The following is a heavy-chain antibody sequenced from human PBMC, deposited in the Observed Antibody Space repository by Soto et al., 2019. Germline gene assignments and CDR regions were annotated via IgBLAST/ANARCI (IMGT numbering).Heavy chain of an antibody. J-gene: IGHJ6*02. CDR2: IFPIFETA. Sequence: QVQLVQSGAEVKKPGSSVKVSCKTSGGTFSSYAISWVRRAPGQGLEWMGGIFPIFETANYAQKFEGRVKLTADESTSTAYMELSSLRSEDTAVYYCARHDCISTSCYYYYYYSMDVWGQGTTVTVSS. V-gene: IGHV1-69*12. CDR1: GGTFSSYA. CDR3: ARHDCISTSCYYYYYYSMDV. D-gene: IGHD2-2*01.